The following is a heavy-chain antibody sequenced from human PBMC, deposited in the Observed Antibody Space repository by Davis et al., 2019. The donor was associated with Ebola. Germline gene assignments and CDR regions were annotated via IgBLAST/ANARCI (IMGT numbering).Heavy chain of an antibody. Sequence: ASVKVSCKASGYTFTSYDINWVRQATGQGLEWMGWMNPNSGNTGYAQHFQGRVTMTRNTSINTAYMELSSLKSEDTAVYYCARGKTTVTTWWFDPWGQGTLVTVSS. CDR2: MNPNSGNT. CDR1: GYTFTSYD. D-gene: IGHD4-17*01. V-gene: IGHV1-8*01. J-gene: IGHJ5*02. CDR3: ARGKTTVTTWWFDP.